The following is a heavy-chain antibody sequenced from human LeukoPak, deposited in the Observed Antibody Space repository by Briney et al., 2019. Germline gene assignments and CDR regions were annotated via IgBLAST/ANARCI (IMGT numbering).Heavy chain of an antibody. J-gene: IGHJ4*02. V-gene: IGHV5-51*01. CDR2: IYSSDSDT. D-gene: IGHD6-13*01. CDR1: GYSFSNYW. Sequence: GESLKISCKGSGYSFSNYWIGWVRQMPGRGLEWMGIIYSSDSDTRYSPSFQGQVTISADKSISTAYLQWSSLKASDTAMYYCASSGSGAAAQFDYWGQGTLVTVSS. CDR3: ASSGSGAAAQFDY.